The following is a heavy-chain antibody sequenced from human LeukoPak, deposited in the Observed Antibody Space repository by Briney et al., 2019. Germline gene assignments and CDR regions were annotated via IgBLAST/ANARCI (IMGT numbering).Heavy chain of an antibody. CDR2: IYYSGST. CDR1: GGSISSGGYS. Sequence: PSQTLSLTCAVSGGSISSGGYSWSWIRQPPGKGPEWIGYIYYSGSTYYNPSLKSRVTISVDTSKNQFSLKLSSVTAADTAVYYCARIGRGYSYGYNYYYYMDVWGKGTTVTVSS. V-gene: IGHV4-30-4*07. CDR3: ARIGRGYSYGYNYYYYMDV. D-gene: IGHD5-18*01. J-gene: IGHJ6*03.